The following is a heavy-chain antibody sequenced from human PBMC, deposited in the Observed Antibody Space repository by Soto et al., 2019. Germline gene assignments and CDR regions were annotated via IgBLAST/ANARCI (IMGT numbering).Heavy chain of an antibody. CDR2: IHWHSGNT. D-gene: IGHD3-22*01. Sequence: EVQLVESGGGLVQPGRSLRLSCATSGFTLSDHAIHWVRQAPGKGLEWVAGIHWHSGNTAYADSVKGRFTISGDTAKKSLYLQRNSLRAEDTALYYCAKVVTPSYMYDSRCGGFDCWGQGTLVTVSS. CDR1: GFTLSDHA. V-gene: IGHV3-9*01. J-gene: IGHJ4*02. CDR3: AKVVTPSYMYDSRCGGFDC.